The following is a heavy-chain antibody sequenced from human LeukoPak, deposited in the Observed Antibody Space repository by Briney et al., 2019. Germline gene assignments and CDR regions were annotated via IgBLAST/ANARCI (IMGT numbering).Heavy chain of an antibody. J-gene: IGHJ5*02. Sequence: PSQTLSLTCTVSGDSITSGGYYWTWIRQPPGKGLEWVAYMHYSGNTYYNSSLKSRLTISVDTSKNQFSLKLSFVTAADTAMYYCARHLSGSSWFDPWGQGTLVTVSS. CDR3: ARHLSGSSWFDP. CDR2: MHYSGNT. V-gene: IGHV4-30-4*08. CDR1: GDSITSGGYY. D-gene: IGHD1-26*01.